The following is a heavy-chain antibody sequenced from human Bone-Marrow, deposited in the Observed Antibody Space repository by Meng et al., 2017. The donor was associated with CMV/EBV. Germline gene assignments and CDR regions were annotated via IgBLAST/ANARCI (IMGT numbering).Heavy chain of an antibody. CDR3: AKLYDFWSGYPEDY. CDR1: GFNFSIYA. D-gene: IGHD3-3*01. V-gene: IGHV3-30*02. CDR2: IRYDGSNK. Sequence: GESLKISCAASGFNFSIYAMHWVRQAPGKGLEWVAFIRYDGSNKYYADSVKGRFTISRDNSKNTLYLQMNSLRAEDTAVYYCAKLYDFWSGYPEDYWGQGTLVTVSS. J-gene: IGHJ4*02.